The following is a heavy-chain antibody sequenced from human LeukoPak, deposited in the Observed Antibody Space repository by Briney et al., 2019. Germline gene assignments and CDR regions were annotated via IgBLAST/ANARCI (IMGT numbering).Heavy chain of an antibody. J-gene: IGHJ5*02. CDR1: GGSISSRNYC. D-gene: IGHD3-10*01. Sequence: PSETLSLTCTASGGSISSRNYCWGWIRQPPGKGLEWIGTICNSGSPYYSPSLKSRVTISVDTSNNQFSLKLSSVTAADTAVYYSARQSPHYFGAGTYFGLDPWGQGTLVAVSS. CDR3: ARQSPHYFGAGTYFGLDP. V-gene: IGHV4-39*01. CDR2: ICNSGSP.